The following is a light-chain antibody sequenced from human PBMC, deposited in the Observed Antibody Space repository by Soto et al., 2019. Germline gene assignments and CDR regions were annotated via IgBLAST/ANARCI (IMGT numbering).Light chain of an antibody. J-gene: IGLJ3*02. Sequence: QSALTQPRSVSGSPGQSVTMSCTGTSSDVGGYNYVSWYQQHPGKAPKLMIYDVSKRPSGVPDRFSGSKSGNTASLTISGLQAEDEADYYCCSNAGTYTWVFGGGTQLTVL. V-gene: IGLV2-11*01. CDR3: CSNAGTYTWV. CDR1: SSDVGGYNY. CDR2: DVS.